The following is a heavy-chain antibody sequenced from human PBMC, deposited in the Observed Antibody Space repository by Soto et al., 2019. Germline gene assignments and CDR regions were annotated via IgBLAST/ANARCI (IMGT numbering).Heavy chain of an antibody. CDR3: ARDARKDGPSGYFDY. CDR1: GFTFSNYA. Sequence: PGGSLRLSCAASGFTFSNYAMHWVRQAPGKGLEWVAIIWSDGSKKYYADSVKGRFSISRDNSKTTLYLHMSSLKIEDTAVYYCARDARKDGPSGYFDYWGQGTLVTVSS. J-gene: IGHJ4*02. CDR2: IWSDGSKK. D-gene: IGHD3-10*01. V-gene: IGHV3-33*01.